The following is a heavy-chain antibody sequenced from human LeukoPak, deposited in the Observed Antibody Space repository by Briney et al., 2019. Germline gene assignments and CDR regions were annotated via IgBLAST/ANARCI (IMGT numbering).Heavy chain of an antibody. CDR1: GYTLTELS. J-gene: IGHJ6*03. Sequence: ASVKVSCKVSGYTLTELSMHWVQQAPGKGLEWMGGFDPEDGETIYAQKFQGRVTMTEDTSTDTAYMELSSLRSEDTAVYYCATAGGSGSYYWHYYYMDVWGKGTTVTVSS. V-gene: IGHV1-24*01. D-gene: IGHD3-10*01. CDR2: FDPEDGET. CDR3: ATAGGSGSYYWHYYYMDV.